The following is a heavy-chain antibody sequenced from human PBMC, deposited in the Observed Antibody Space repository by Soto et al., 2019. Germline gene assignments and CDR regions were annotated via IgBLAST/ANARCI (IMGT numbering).Heavy chain of an antibody. CDR3: AKAGEAARSYYYGMDV. J-gene: IGHJ6*02. CDR2: ISGSGGST. V-gene: IGHV3-23*01. Sequence: VGSLRLSCAASGFTFSSYAMSWVRQAPGKGLEWVSAISGSGGSTYYADSVKGRFTISRDNSKNTLYLQMNSLRAEDTAVYYCAKAGEAARSYYYGMDVWGQGTTVTVSS. CDR1: GFTFSSYA. D-gene: IGHD6-6*01.